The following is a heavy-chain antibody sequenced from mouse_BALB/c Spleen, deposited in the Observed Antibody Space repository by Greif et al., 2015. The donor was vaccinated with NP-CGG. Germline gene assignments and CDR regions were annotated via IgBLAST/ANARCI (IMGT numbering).Heavy chain of an antibody. V-gene: IGHV1-7*01. J-gene: IGHJ4*01. D-gene: IGHD2-4*01. CDR1: DYTFTSYW. CDR3: ARNDYGDYYAMDY. CDR2: INPSTGYT. Sequence: QVQLQQSGAELAKPGASVKMSCKASDYTFTSYWMHWVKQRPGQGLEWIGYINPSTGYTEYNQKFKDKATLTADKSSSTAYMQLSSLTSEDSAVYYCARNDYGDYYAMDYWGQGTSVTVSS.